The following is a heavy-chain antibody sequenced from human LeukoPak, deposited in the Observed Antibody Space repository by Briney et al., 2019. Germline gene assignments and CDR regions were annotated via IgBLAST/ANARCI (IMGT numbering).Heavy chain of an antibody. V-gene: IGHV4-39*01. CDR1: GGSISSSSYY. CDR3: ARRYDFWSGSGFDY. J-gene: IGHJ4*02. Sequence: PSETLSLTCTVSGGSISSSSYYWGWIRQAPGKGLEWIGSIYYSGSTYYNPSLKSRVTISVDTSKNQFSLKLSSVTAADTAVYYCARRYDFWSGSGFDYWGQGTLVTVSS. D-gene: IGHD3-3*01. CDR2: IYYSGST.